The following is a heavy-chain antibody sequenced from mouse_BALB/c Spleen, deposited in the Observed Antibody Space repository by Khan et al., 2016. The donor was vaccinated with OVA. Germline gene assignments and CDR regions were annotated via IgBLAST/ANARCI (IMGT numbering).Heavy chain of an antibody. CDR2: INPDSSTI. D-gene: IGHD2-2*01. J-gene: IGHJ3*01. CDR3: ACYGYDWAWFAY. CDR1: GFAFSRYW. V-gene: IGHV4-1*02. Sequence: EVKLLESGGGLVQPGGSLKLSCAASGFAFSRYWMSWVRQAPGKGLEWIGEINPDSSTINYTPSLKDKFIISRDNAKNTLYLQMSKVRSEDTALYYCACYGYDWAWFAYWGQGTLVTVSA.